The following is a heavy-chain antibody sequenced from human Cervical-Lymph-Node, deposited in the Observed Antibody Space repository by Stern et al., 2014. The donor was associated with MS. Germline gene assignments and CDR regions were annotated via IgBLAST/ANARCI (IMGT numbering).Heavy chain of an antibody. CDR1: GFSFSAYC. J-gene: IGHJ4*02. CDR2: ISHDGTYK. CDR3: AKPQQQLAFDY. D-gene: IGHD6-13*01. V-gene: IGHV3-30*18. Sequence: VQLVESGGGVVQPGRSLRLSCAVSGFSFSAYCMHWVRQAPGKGLECVASISHDGTYKSYADSVKGRFTISRDNSRNTLYLQMNSLRPEDTAVYYCAKPQQQLAFDYWGQGTLVTVSS.